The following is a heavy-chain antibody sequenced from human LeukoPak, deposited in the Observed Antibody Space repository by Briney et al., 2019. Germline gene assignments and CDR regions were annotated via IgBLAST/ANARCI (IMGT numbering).Heavy chain of an antibody. CDR2: ISGSGGST. CDR3: ARAGTQQWLLYVGVY. V-gene: IGHV3-23*01. D-gene: IGHD6-19*01. J-gene: IGHJ4*02. Sequence: GGSLRLSCAASGFTFSSYAMSWVRQAPGKGLEWVSAISGSGGSTYYADSVKGRFTISRDTSQNTLYLQMNSLRVEDTAMYYCARAGTQQWLLYVGVYWGQGAQVTVSS. CDR1: GFTFSSYA.